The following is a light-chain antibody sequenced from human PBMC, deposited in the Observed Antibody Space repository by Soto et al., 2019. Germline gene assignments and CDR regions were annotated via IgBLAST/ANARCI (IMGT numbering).Light chain of an antibody. CDR3: QTWVTGTQI. V-gene: IGLV4-69*01. J-gene: IGLJ2*01. Sequence: QLVLTQSPSASASLGASVKLTCTLSSGHSSYAIAWHQQQPEKGPRYLMKLNSDGSHSKGDGIPDRVSGSSSGAELYLTSSRCQYEDEAEYDCQTWVTGTQIFGGGTKLTLL. CDR2: LNSDGSH. CDR1: SGHSSYA.